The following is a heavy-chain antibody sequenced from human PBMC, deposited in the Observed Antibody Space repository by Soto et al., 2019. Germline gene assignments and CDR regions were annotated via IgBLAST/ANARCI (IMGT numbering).Heavy chain of an antibody. Sequence: AASVKVSCKASGYTFTGYGISWLRQAPGQGLEWMGWISGYNGNTNYAQKFQGSVTMTTDTSTSTAYMELRSLRSDDTAVYYCARDHTYYDSRGLFDYWGQGTLVTVSS. CDR2: ISGYNGNT. CDR1: GYTFTGYG. D-gene: IGHD3-22*01. J-gene: IGHJ4*02. CDR3: ARDHTYYDSRGLFDY. V-gene: IGHV1-18*04.